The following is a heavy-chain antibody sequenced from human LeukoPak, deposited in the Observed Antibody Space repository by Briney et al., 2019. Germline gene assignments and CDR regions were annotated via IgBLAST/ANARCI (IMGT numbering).Heavy chain of an antibody. D-gene: IGHD2-21*01. CDR1: GYTFTANF. CDR3: ARLYSQELDLLPLIGYYDY. V-gene: IGHV1-2*07. Sequence: ASVKVSCKTSGYTFTANFMHWVRQAPGQGLEWMGWINPNSGDTNSAHKFQGRVTMTRDTSISTAYMELSGLTSDDTAIYYCARLYSQELDLLPLIGYYDYWGQGTLVTVSS. J-gene: IGHJ4*02. CDR2: INPNSGDT.